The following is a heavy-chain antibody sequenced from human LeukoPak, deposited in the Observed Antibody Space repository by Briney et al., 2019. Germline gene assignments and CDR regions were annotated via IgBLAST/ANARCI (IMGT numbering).Heavy chain of an antibody. CDR3: ARTNSMPWSYSYYYMDV. Sequence: SETLSLTCTVSGDSISSYQWSWIREPPRKELEWIGNVYYSGSANYNPSLKSRLIISVDTSKNQISLKLSPVIAADTAVYYCARTNSMPWSYSYYYMDVWGKGTTVTISS. V-gene: IGHV4-59*01. D-gene: IGHD2/OR15-2a*01. CDR2: VYYSGSA. CDR1: GDSISSYQ. J-gene: IGHJ6*03.